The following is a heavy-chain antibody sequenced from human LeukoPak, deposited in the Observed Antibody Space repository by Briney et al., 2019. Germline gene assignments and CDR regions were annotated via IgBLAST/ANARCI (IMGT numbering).Heavy chain of an antibody. CDR3: ARDAEYQLLYDAFDM. D-gene: IGHD2-2*01. V-gene: IGHV3-48*03. Sequence: GGSLRLSCAASGFTFSNYEMNWVRQAPGKGLEWVSYISSSGSTIYCADSVKGRFTISRDNPKNLLYLQMNSLRAEDTAVYYCARDAEYQLLYDAFDMWGQGTMVTVSS. J-gene: IGHJ3*02. CDR2: ISSSGSTI. CDR1: GFTFSNYE.